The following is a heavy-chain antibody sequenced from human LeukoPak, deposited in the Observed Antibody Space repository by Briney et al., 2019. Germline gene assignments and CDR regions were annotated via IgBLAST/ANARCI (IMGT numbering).Heavy chain of an antibody. D-gene: IGHD3-22*01. CDR3: ARDRRDYYDSSADFDY. Sequence: PGGSLRLSCAASGFTFSSYEMNWVRQAPGKGLEWVSYISSSGSTIYYADSVKGRFTISRGNAKNSLYLQMNSLRAEDTAVYYCARDRRDYYDSSADFDYWGQGTLVTVSS. CDR1: GFTFSSYE. CDR2: ISSSGSTI. V-gene: IGHV3-48*03. J-gene: IGHJ4*02.